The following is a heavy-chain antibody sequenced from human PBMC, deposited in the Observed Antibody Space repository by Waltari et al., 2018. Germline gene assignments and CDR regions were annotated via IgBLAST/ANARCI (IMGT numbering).Heavy chain of an antibody. V-gene: IGHV3-48*01. CDR3: ARGRNGYIQDVFDI. Sequence: EVHLVASGGGLVQPGESLRLSCAASGLPFSTYHLNWVRQAPGKGLEWVSYISGTTTTYYADYVKGRFTISRDNAKNSLYLQMNSLRAEDTALYYCARGRNGYIQDVFDIWGQGTMVSVSS. CDR1: GLPFSTYH. J-gene: IGHJ3*02. CDR2: ISGTTTT. D-gene: IGHD5-12*01.